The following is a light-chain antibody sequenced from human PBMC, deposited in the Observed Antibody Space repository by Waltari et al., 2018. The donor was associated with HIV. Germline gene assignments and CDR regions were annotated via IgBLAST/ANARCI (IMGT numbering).Light chain of an antibody. Sequence: EIVMTQSPATLSVSPGERATLSCRASQTVIGNLAWYQQKPGQAPRLLVYGASVRAAGVPARFSGSGSGTDFTLTISSLQSEDFGVYYCQQYNYWPPYTFGQGTKLEMK. CDR3: QQYNYWPPYT. J-gene: IGKJ2*01. CDR2: GAS. V-gene: IGKV3-15*01. CDR1: QTVIGN.